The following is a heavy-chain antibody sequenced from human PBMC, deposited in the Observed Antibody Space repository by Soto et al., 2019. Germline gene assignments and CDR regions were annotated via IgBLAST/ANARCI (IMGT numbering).Heavy chain of an antibody. D-gene: IGHD2-2*01. V-gene: IGHV3-66*01. J-gene: IGHJ4*02. CDR1: GFAVSGKF. CDR3: AHHCSSTDCPTQ. CDR2: IYPGGGT. Sequence: EGQLVESGGDLVQPGGSLRLSCAASGFAVSGKFVSWVRQAPGKGLEWVAVIYPGGGTYYADSVRGRFTISRDSSKNTLYLQMNNLRAEDTAVYYCAHHCSSTDCPTQWGQGTLVTVSS.